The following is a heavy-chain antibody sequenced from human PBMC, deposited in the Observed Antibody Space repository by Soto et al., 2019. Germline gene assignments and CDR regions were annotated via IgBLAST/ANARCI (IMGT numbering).Heavy chain of an antibody. CDR1: GGTLSSFINYP. CDR3: ARRDTSGFLRYFDN. CDR2: IVPNVGTV. D-gene: IGHD3-3*01. Sequence: QMQLVQSGAEVKKPGSSVKVSCKASGGTLSSFINYPINWVRQAPGQGLEWMGGIVPNVGTVNYAQKFQGRVTITADKSTVTAYMELSSLRSADTALYYCARRDTSGFLRYFDNWGQGTLVTVSS. J-gene: IGHJ4*02. V-gene: IGHV1-69*06.